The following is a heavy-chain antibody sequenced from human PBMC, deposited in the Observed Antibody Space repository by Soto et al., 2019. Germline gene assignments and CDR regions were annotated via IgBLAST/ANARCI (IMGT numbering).Heavy chain of an antibody. CDR2: ISGSGGST. CDR3: AKWVDNWNYVGVDY. J-gene: IGHJ4*02. Sequence: EVQLLESGGGLVQPGGSLRLSCAASGFTFSSYAMSWVRQAPGKGLEWVSAISGSGGSTYYADSVKGRFTISRDNSKNTLYLQMNSMRAEDTAVYYCAKWVDNWNYVGVDYWGQGTLVTVSS. V-gene: IGHV3-23*01. D-gene: IGHD1-7*01. CDR1: GFTFSSYA.